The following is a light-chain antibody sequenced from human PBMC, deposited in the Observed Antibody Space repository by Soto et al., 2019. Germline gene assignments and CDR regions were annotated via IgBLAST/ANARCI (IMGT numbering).Light chain of an antibody. Sequence: IQLTQSPSSLSASIGDRVTITCRASQDISIYLAWYQQKSGEAPRLLIYGASTLQSGVPSRFSGSRSGTDFTLTIRGLQPEDFVTYYCQQLHSFVLTFGGGTKVEMK. V-gene: IGKV1-9*01. CDR2: GAS. J-gene: IGKJ4*01. CDR3: QQLHSFVLT. CDR1: QDISIY.